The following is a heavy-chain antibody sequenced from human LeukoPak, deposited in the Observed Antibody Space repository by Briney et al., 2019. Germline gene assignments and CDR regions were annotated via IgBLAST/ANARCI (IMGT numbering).Heavy chain of an antibody. CDR2: INPKSGGT. D-gene: IGHD6-13*01. Sequence: ASVKVSCKASGYTFTGYYMHWVRQAPGQGLEWMGWINPKSGGTNYAQKFQGRVTMTRDTSITTAYMELSSLRSADTALYYCARDIGQGSSWLYDYWGQGTPVTVSS. CDR1: GYTFTGYY. J-gene: IGHJ4*02. CDR3: ARDIGQGSSWLYDY. V-gene: IGHV1-2*02.